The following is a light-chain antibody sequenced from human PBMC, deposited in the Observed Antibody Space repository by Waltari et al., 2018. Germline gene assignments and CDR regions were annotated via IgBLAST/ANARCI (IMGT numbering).Light chain of an antibody. CDR1: NIESKS. CDR2: YDN. V-gene: IGLV3-21*01. Sequence: SYVLTQPPSVSVAPGGTARITCGGNNIESKSVHWYRQRPGQAPVVVISYDNDRAAGIPERFSGSNSWNTATLTISRVEAGDEADYYCQVWDANTDPGVFGTGTEVTVL. J-gene: IGLJ1*01. CDR3: QVWDANTDPGV.